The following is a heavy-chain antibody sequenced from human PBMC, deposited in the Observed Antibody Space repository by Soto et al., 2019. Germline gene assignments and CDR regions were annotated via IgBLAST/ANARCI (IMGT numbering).Heavy chain of an antibody. CDR1: GGPLSGYF. D-gene: IGHD2-21*01. J-gene: IGHJ4*02. V-gene: IGHV4-34*01. CDR3: ERVWGYCGGNCYSNDY. Sequence: QVKLEQWGAGLLKPSETLSLTCGVYGGPLSGYFWTWVRQPPGKGLEWIGEIDTSGSTTYNPSRESRTTRTADTSNNQCCLKLKSVTAADTAVYYCERVWGYCGGNCYSNDYWGQGTLVTVSS. CDR2: IDTSGST.